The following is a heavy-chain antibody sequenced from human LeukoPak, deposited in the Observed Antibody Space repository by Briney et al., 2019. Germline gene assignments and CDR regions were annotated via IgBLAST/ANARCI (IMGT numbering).Heavy chain of an antibody. CDR2: ISGGSTTI. CDR1: GFTFSRYG. J-gene: IGHJ4*02. D-gene: IGHD3-10*01. V-gene: IGHV3-48*01. CDR3: ARIYI. Sequence: GGSLRLSCAASGFTFSRYGMNWVRQAPGKGLEWVSYISGGSTTIYYADSVKGRFTVSRDDAKNSLYLQMNSLTAEDTVVYYCARIYIGGQGTLVTVSS.